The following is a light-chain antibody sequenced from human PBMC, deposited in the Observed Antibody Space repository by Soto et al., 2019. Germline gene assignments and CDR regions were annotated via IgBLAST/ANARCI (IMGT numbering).Light chain of an antibody. J-gene: IGKJ2*01. CDR3: QQTYDTYT. Sequence: DVQMTQSPSSVSASVGDKVTITCRAGHNINTYLNWYQQKPGKAPKLLIYAASSLQSGVPSRFSCSGSGTDFTLTISSLQAEDSSTYYCQQTYDTYTVGPGTKLHI. CDR1: HNINTY. V-gene: IGKV1-39*01. CDR2: AAS.